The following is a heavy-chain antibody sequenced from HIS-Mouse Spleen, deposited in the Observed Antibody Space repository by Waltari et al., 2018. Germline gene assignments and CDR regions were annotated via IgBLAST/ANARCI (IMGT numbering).Heavy chain of an antibody. V-gene: IGHV4-39*07. J-gene: IGHJ2*01. CDR3: AREIPYSSSWYDWYFDL. Sequence: QLQLQESGPGLVKPSETLSLTCTVSGGSISSSSYYWGWIRQPPGKGLEWIGGIYYSGGTNYNPSLKSRVTISVDTSTNQFSLKLSSVTAADTAVYYCAREIPYSSSWYDWYFDLWGRGTLVTVSS. CDR2: IYYSGGT. CDR1: GGSISSSSYY. D-gene: IGHD6-13*01.